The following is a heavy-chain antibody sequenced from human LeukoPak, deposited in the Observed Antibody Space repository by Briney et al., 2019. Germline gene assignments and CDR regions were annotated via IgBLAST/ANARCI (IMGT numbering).Heavy chain of an antibody. V-gene: IGHV3-33*01. CDR2: IWYDGSNK. CDR3: AREGYSSTLGYFDY. Sequence: VVPGASLRLSCAASGFTFSSYGMHWVRQAPGKGLEWVAVIWYDGSNKYYADSVKGRFTISRDNSKNTLYLQMNSLRAEDTAVYYCAREGYSSTLGYFDYWGQGTLVTVSS. CDR1: GFTFSSYG. J-gene: IGHJ4*02. D-gene: IGHD6-13*01.